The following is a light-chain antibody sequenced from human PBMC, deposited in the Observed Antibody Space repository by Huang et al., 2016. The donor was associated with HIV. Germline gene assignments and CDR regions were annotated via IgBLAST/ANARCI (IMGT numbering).Light chain of an antibody. J-gene: IGKJ2*01. CDR2: GAY. CDR1: QRVGVN. V-gene: IGKV3-15*01. CDR3: QQYDKWPGT. Sequence: EVMMTQSPATLSVSLGDKASLSCRASQRVGVNLAWYQQKPGQAPTLLIYGAYDRATGISARCSGSGSGTDFTLTISSLQSEDSAVYFCQQYDKWPGTFGQGTRLQI.